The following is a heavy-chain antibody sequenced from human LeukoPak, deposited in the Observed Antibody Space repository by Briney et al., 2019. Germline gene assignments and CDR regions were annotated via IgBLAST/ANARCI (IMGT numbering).Heavy chain of an antibody. J-gene: IGHJ4*02. CDR1: GFTFSSYA. D-gene: IGHD6-13*01. V-gene: IGHV3-23*01. Sequence: GGSLRLSCAASGFTFSSYAMSWVRQAPGKGLEWVSAISGSGGSTYYADSVKGRFTISRDNSKNTLYLQMNSLRAEDTAVYYCAKDPAESSSSWTFGYWGQGTLVTVSS. CDR2: ISGSGGST. CDR3: AKDPAESSSSWTFGY.